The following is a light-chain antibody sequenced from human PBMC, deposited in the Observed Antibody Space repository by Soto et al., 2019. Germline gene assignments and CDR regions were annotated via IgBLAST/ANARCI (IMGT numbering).Light chain of an antibody. CDR2: AAS. V-gene: IGKV3-15*01. CDR3: QQYNNWPRT. CDR1: QSISSD. J-gene: IGKJ1*01. Sequence: EIVMTQSPATLSVSPGERATLSCRASQSISSDLAWYQQKPGQAPRLLIYAASTRAIGIPARFSGSGSGTEFTLTISSLQSEDFAVYYCQQYNNWPRTFGQGTKVEIK.